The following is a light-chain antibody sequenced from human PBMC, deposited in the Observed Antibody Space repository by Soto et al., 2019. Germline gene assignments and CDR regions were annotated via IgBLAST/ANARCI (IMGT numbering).Light chain of an antibody. Sequence: QSVLTQPRSVSWSPGQSVTISCTGTSSDVGGYNYVSWYQQHPGKAPKLMIYDVSKRPSGVPDRFSGSKSGNTASLTISGLQAEDEADYYCCSYAGSYSNWVFGGGTKLTVL. CDR2: DVS. CDR3: CSYAGSYSNWV. V-gene: IGLV2-11*01. CDR1: SSDVGGYNY. J-gene: IGLJ3*02.